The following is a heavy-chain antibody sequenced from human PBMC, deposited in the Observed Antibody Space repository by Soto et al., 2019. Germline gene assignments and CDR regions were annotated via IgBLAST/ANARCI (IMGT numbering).Heavy chain of an antibody. CDR2: ISWDGGST. Sequence: PGGSLRLSCAASGFTFDDYAMHWVRQALGKGLEWVSLISWDGGSTYYADSVKGRFTISRDNSKNSLYLQMNSLRAEDTALYYCAKDMRVYCSSTSCYDPYYYYGMDVWGQGTTVTVSS. CDR1: GFTFDDYA. D-gene: IGHD2-2*01. CDR3: AKDMRVYCSSTSCYDPYYYYGMDV. V-gene: IGHV3-43D*04. J-gene: IGHJ6*02.